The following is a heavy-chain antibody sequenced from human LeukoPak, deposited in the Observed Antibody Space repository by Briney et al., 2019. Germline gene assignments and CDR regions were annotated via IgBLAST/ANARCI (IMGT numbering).Heavy chain of an antibody. V-gene: IGHV4-4*07. D-gene: IGHD6-19*01. J-gene: IGHJ3*02. CDR1: GGSISSYY. CDR3: ARHRIAVAGSDAFDI. Sequence: SETLSLTCTASGGSISSYYWSWIRQPAGKGLEWIWRIYTSGSTNYNPSLKSRVTMSVDTSKDRFSLKLSSVTAADTAVYYCARHRIAVAGSDAFDIWGQGTMVTVSS. CDR2: IYTSGST.